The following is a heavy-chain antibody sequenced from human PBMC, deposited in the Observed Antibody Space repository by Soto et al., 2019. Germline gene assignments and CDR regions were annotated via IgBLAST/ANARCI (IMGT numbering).Heavy chain of an antibody. V-gene: IGHV3-74*01. D-gene: IGHD1-26*01. Sequence: GGSLRLSCAASGFTFSSYWMHWVRQAPGKGLVWVSRINSDGSSTSYADSVKGRFTISRDNAKNTLYLQMNSLRAEDTAVYYCARVNSGSYYYYYYYGMDVWGQGTTVTVSS. CDR1: GFTFSSYW. CDR3: ARVNSGSYYYYYYYGMDV. J-gene: IGHJ6*02. CDR2: INSDGSST.